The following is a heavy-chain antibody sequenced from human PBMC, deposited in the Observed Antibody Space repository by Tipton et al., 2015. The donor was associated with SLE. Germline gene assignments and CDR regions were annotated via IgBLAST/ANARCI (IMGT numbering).Heavy chain of an antibody. CDR1: GDSISSYY. CDR3: ESLPGGYSYGSSFDY. V-gene: IGHV4-59*01. CDR2: IDYGGST. D-gene: IGHD5-18*01. J-gene: IGHJ4*02. Sequence: TLSLTCTVSGDSISSYYWSWIRQPPGKGLEWIGSIDYGGSTNYNPSLKSRVTISVHTSKSQFSLKLSSVTAADTAVYYCESLPGGYSYGSSFDYWGQGNLVTVSS.